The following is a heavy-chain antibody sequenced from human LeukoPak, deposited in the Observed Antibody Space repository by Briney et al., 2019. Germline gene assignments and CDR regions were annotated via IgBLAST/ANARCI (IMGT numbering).Heavy chain of an antibody. CDR1: GFTFSSYA. CDR2: ISYDGSNK. D-gene: IGHD3-3*01. Sequence: PGGSLRLSCAASGFTFSSYAMHWVRQAPGKGLEWVAVISYDGSNKYYADSVKGRFTISRDNSKNTLYLQMSSLRAEDTAVYYCARDRTFGVDYYYGMDVWGQGTTVTVSS. CDR3: ARDRTFGVDYYYGMDV. V-gene: IGHV3-30-3*01. J-gene: IGHJ6*02.